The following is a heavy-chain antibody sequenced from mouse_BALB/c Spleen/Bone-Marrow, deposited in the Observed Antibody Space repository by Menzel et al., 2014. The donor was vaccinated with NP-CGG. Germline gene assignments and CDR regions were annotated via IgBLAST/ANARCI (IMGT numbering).Heavy chain of an antibody. V-gene: IGHV1-69*02. J-gene: IGHJ2*01. CDR3: ARGLYGDSVY. D-gene: IGHD2-13*01. CDR2: IDPSDSYT. Sequence: QVQLQQSGADLVKPGASVKLSCKASGYTFTSYWMYWVKQRPGQGLEWIGEIDPSDSYTNYNQKFKGKATLTVDKSSSTAYMQLSSLTSEDSAVYYCARGLYGDSVYWGQGTTLTVSS. CDR1: GYTFTSYW.